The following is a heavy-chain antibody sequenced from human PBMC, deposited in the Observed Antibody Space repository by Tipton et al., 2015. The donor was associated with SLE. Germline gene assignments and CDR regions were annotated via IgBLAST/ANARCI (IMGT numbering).Heavy chain of an antibody. CDR3: AREGGSYTASDY. V-gene: IGHV4-59*01. J-gene: IGHJ4*02. Sequence: LRLSCTASGGSISSYFWSWIRQPPGKGLEWIGHIYYSGSTNYNPSLKSRVTISVDTSKNQFSLRLNSVTAADTAVYYCAREGGSYTASDYWGQGTLVTVSS. CDR1: GGSISSYF. CDR2: IYYSGST. D-gene: IGHD1-26*01.